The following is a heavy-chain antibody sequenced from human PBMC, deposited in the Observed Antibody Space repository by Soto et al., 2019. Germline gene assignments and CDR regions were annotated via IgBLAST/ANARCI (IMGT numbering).Heavy chain of an antibody. J-gene: IGHJ6*03. CDR1: GFTFSSYG. CDR2: ISYDGSNK. D-gene: IGHD2-15*01. CDR3: AKELSVIGVVVNYYYYMDV. V-gene: IGHV3-30*18. Sequence: PGGSLRLSCAASGFTFSSYGMHWVRQAPGKGLEWVAVISYDGSNKYYADSVKGRFTISRDNSKNTLYLQMNSLRAEDTAVYYCAKELSVIGVVVNYYYYMDVWGKGTTVTVSS.